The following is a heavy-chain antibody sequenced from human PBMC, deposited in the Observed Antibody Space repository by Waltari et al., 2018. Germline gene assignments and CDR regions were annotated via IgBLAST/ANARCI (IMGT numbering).Heavy chain of an antibody. CDR1: GASISSSTYY. J-gene: IGHJ2*01. V-gene: IGHV4-39*07. CDR2: IDYSGNT. CDR3: ARMNRYWYFDL. Sequence: QLQLQESGPGLVKPSETLSLTCSVSGASISSSTYYWGWIRQPPGKGLEWIGSIDYSGNTYYNPALRSRVTISVDTSKNQFSLKLSSVTAADTAVYYCARMNRYWYFDLWGRGTLVTVSS.